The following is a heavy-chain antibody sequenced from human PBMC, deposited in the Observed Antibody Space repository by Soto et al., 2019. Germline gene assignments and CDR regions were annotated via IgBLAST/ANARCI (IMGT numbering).Heavy chain of an antibody. CDR2: IKQDGSEK. CDR3: ARVGFWSGDAWFDP. V-gene: IGHV3-7*01. J-gene: IGHJ5*02. D-gene: IGHD3-3*01. Sequence: EVQLVESGGGLVQPGGSLRLSCAASGFTFSSYWMSWVRQAPGKGLEWVANIKQDGSEKYYVDSVKGRFTISRDNAKNSLYLQMNSLRAEDTAVYYCARVGFWSGDAWFDPWGQGTLVTVSS. CDR1: GFTFSSYW.